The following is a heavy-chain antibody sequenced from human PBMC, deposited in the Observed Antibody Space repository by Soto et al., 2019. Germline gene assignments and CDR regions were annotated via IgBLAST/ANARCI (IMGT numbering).Heavy chain of an antibody. Sequence: SETLCLTCGVSRGSLIGATYCWNLIRQTPGKGLELIVYIFPSGATYYNPSLRIRVTISIDVSKNQFSMSLRSLTAADTAVYYCAHTRGGYNSAYDYYYGMDVWGQGTTVTVSS. CDR1: RGSLIGATYC. V-gene: IGHV4-30-2*01. D-gene: IGHD5-18*01. CDR2: IFPSGAT. J-gene: IGHJ6*02. CDR3: AHTRGGYNSAYDYYYGMDV.